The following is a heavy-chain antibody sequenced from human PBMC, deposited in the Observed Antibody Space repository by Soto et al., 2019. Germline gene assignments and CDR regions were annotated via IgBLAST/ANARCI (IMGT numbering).Heavy chain of an antibody. CDR2: ISSSGSTI. Sequence: GSLRLSCAASGFTFSDYYMSWIRQAPGKGLEWVSYISSSGSTIYYADSVKGRFTISRDNAKNSLYLQMNSRRDEDTAVYYCARDCSGGGCYSEALDYWGQGTLVTVSS. CDR3: ARDCSGGGCYSEALDY. D-gene: IGHD2-15*01. CDR1: GFTFSDYY. V-gene: IGHV3-11*01. J-gene: IGHJ4*02.